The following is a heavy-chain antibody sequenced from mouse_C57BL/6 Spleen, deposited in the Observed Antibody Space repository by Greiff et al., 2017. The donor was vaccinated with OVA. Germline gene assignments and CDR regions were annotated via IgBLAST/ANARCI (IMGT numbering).Heavy chain of an antibody. CDR2: IDPETGGT. D-gene: IGHD1-3*01. Sequence: QVQLKESGAELVRPGASVTLSCKASGYTFTDYEMHCVKQTPVHGLEWIGAIDPETGGTAYNQKFKGKAILTADKSSSTAYMELRSLTSEDSAVYYCTRAKLSTITYAMDYWGQGTSVTVSS. CDR3: TRAKLSTITYAMDY. V-gene: IGHV1-15*01. J-gene: IGHJ4*01. CDR1: GYTFTDYE.